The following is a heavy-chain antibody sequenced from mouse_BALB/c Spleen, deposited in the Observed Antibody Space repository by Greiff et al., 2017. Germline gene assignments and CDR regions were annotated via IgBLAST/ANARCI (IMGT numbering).Heavy chain of an antibody. D-gene: IGHD1-1*01. J-gene: IGHJ2*01. Sequence: VQLQLSGAELVKPGASVKLSCTASGFNIKDTYMHWVKQRPEQGLEWIGRIDPANGNTKYDPKFQGKATITADTSSNSAYLQLSSLTSEDTAVYYCAISVYCFDYRGQGTTLTAAS. CDR1: GFNIKDTY. CDR2: IDPANGNT. V-gene: IGHV14-3*02. CDR3: AISVYCFDY.